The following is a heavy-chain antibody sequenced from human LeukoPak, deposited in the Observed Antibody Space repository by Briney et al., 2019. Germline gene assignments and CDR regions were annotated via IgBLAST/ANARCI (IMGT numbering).Heavy chain of an antibody. CDR1: GFTFSSYA. Sequence: GGSLRLSCAASGFTFSSYAMHWVPQAPGKGLEWVAVISYDGRIQYYADSVKGRFTISRDNSKNTLYLQVNSLRAEDTALYYCTREVDPNDWFDPWGQGTLVTVSS. CDR2: ISYDGRIQ. V-gene: IGHV3-30*04. CDR3: TREVDPNDWFDP. D-gene: IGHD2-15*01. J-gene: IGHJ5*02.